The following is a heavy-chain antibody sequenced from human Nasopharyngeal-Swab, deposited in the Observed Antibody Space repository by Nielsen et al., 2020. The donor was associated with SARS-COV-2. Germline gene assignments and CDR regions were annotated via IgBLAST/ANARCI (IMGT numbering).Heavy chain of an antibody. D-gene: IGHD3-3*01. CDR1: GYTLTELS. J-gene: IGHJ6*02. V-gene: IGHV1-24*01. Sequence: ASVKVSCKVSGYTLTELSMHWVRQAPGKGLEWMGGFDPEDGETIYAQKFQGRVTMTEDTSTDTAYMELSSLRSEDTAVYYCARERDYDFWSGNLWGYYYYGMDVWGQGTTVTVSS. CDR3: ARERDYDFWSGNLWGYYYYGMDV. CDR2: FDPEDGET.